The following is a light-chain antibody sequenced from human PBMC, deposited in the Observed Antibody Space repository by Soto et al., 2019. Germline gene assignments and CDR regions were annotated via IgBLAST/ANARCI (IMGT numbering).Light chain of an antibody. CDR2: DAS. Sequence: ALQLTQSPSSLSASVGDGVIITCRASQGISTALAWYQQKPGRAPKLLIYDASSLEIGVPSRFSGSGSGTEFTLTISSLQPEDFATYYCQQFNSYPMTFGPGTRVDFK. J-gene: IGKJ3*01. V-gene: IGKV1-13*02. CDR1: QGISTA. CDR3: QQFNSYPMT.